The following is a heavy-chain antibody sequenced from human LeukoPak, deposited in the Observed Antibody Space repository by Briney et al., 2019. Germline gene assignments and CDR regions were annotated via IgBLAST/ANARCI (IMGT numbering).Heavy chain of an antibody. CDR3: GYCSGGSCLYYYGMDV. Sequence: GGSLRLSCAASGFTFSSYSMNWVRQAPGKGLGWVSSISSSSSYIYYADSVKGRFTISRDNAKNSLYLQMNSLRAEDTAVYYCGYCSGGSCLYYYGMDVWGQGTTVTVSS. CDR1: GFTFSSYS. D-gene: IGHD2-15*01. J-gene: IGHJ6*02. V-gene: IGHV3-21*01. CDR2: ISSSSSYI.